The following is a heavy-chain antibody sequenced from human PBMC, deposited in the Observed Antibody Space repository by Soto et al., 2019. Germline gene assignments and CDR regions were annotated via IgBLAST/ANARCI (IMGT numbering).Heavy chain of an antibody. D-gene: IGHD6-13*01. CDR3: ARDGTYAAAGTGVNAFDI. CDR1: GFTFSSYA. V-gene: IGHV3-30-3*01. CDR2: ISYDGSNK. J-gene: IGHJ3*02. Sequence: QVQLVESGGGVVQPGRSLRLSCAASGFTFSSYAMHWVRQAPGKGLEWVAVISYDGSNKYYADSVKGRFTISRDNSTNTLYPQMNSLRAEDTAVYYCARDGTYAAAGTGVNAFDIWAQGTMVTVSS.